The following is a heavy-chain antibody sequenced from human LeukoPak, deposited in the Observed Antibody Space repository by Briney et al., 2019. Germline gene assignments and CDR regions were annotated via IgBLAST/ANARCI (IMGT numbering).Heavy chain of an antibody. CDR3: ARDRRDTAMPSFDY. V-gene: IGHV4-30-4*08. J-gene: IGHJ4*02. CDR2: IYYSGST. Sequence: SQTLSLTCTVSGGSISSGDYYWSWIRQPPGKGPEWIGYIYYSGSTYYNPSLKSRVTISVDTSKNQFSLKLSSVTAADTAVYYCARDRRDTAMPSFDYWGQGTLVTVSS. CDR1: GGSISSGDYY. D-gene: IGHD5-18*01.